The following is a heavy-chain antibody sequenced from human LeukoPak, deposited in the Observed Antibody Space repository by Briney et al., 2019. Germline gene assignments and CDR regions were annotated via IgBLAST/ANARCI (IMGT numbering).Heavy chain of an antibody. Sequence: GGSRRLSCAASGFTVSSNYMSWVRQAPGKGLEWVSVIYSGGSTYYADSVKGRFTISRDNSKNTLYLQMNSLRAEDTAVYYCAKKISGYDYNYYYGMDVWGQGTTVTVSS. V-gene: IGHV3-66*01. CDR2: IYSGGST. CDR1: GFTVSSNY. D-gene: IGHD5-12*01. CDR3: AKKISGYDYNYYYGMDV. J-gene: IGHJ6*02.